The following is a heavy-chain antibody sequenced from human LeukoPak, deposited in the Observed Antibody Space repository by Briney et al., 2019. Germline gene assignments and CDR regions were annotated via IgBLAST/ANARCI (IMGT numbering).Heavy chain of an antibody. CDR3: ARDRRGKDY. CDR2: IKEDGSEK. J-gene: IGHJ4*02. D-gene: IGHD3-10*01. V-gene: IGHV3-7*04. Sequence: PGGSLRLSCAASGFTFRSYAMSWLRQAPGKGLEWVANIKEDGSEKYYVDSVKGRFTISRDNAKNSLYLQMNSLRAEDTAVYYCARDRRGKDYWGQGTLVTVSS. CDR1: GFTFRSYA.